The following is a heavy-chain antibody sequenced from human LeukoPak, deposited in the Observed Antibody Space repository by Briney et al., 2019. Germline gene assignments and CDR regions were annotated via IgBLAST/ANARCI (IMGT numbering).Heavy chain of an antibody. J-gene: IGHJ6*03. CDR3: ARYYCSSTSCNRSYYYYYYMDV. CDR1: GFTFSSYA. Sequence: PGGSLRLSCAASGFTFSSYAMHWVRQAPGKGLEWVAVISYDGSNKYYADSVKGRFTISRDNSKNTLYLQMNSLGAEDTAVYYCARYYCSSTSCNRSYYYYYYMDVWGKGTTVTVSS. V-gene: IGHV3-30*01. CDR2: ISYDGSNK. D-gene: IGHD2-2*01.